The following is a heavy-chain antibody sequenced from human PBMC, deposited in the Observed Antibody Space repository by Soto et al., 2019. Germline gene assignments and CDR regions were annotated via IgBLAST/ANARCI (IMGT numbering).Heavy chain of an antibody. D-gene: IGHD6-13*01. V-gene: IGHV3-30*18. J-gene: IGHJ4*02. CDR2: ISHDGSDK. CDR3: AKDRSTTWSVDY. Sequence: QVQLVESGGGVVQPGRSLRLSCAASGFTFSSYGMHWVRQAPGKGLERVAVISHDGSDKCYADSVKGRFTVSRDNSKNTLYLQMNSLRAEDTAVYYCAKDRSTTWSVDYWGQGTLVTVSS. CDR1: GFTFSSYG.